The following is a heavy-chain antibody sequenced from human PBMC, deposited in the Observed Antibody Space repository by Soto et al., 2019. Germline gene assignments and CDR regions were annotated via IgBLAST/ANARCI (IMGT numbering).Heavy chain of an antibody. Sequence: ASVKVSCKASGYTFTSYGISWVRQAPGQGLEWMGWTSANSGNTGFAEKSQGRVTMTRDTSVSTAYMEPSSLRSEDTAVYYCARGVDAGVDYWGQGTLVTVSS. CDR2: TSANSGNT. CDR1: GYTFTSYG. CDR3: ARGVDAGVDY. J-gene: IGHJ4*02. D-gene: IGHD2-15*01. V-gene: IGHV1-8*02.